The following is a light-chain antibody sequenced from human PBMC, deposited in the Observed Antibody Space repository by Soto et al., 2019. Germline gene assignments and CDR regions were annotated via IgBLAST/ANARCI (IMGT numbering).Light chain of an antibody. CDR2: SDD. Sequence: QSVLTQPPSASGTPGQRVTISCSGSSSNVGSNTVSWYQQLPGTAPKVLIYSDDQRPSGVPDRFSGSRSGSSASLAISGLQSGDEADYYCAAWDDSLNGLVFGGGTKLTVL. CDR1: SSNVGSNT. J-gene: IGLJ2*01. CDR3: AAWDDSLNGLV. V-gene: IGLV1-44*01.